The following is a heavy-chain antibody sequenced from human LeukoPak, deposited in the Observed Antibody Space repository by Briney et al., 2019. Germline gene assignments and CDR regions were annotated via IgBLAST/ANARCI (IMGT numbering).Heavy chain of an antibody. J-gene: IGHJ4*02. D-gene: IGHD6-19*01. CDR1: GGTFSSYA. CDR3: ARDRQIAVAGTGVYFDY. V-gene: IGHV1-69*04. CDR2: IIPILGIA. Sequence: VASVKVSCKASGGTFSSYAISWVRQAPGQGLEWMGRIIPILGIANYAQKFQGRVTITADKSTSTAYMELSSLRSEDTAVYYCARDRQIAVAGTGVYFDYWGQGTLVTVSS.